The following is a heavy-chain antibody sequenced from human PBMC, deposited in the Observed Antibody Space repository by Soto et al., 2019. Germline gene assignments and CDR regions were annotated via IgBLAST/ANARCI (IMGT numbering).Heavy chain of an antibody. CDR2: IYYSGST. CDR3: LREYCAGGACSHPFDL. D-gene: IGHD2-21*01. Sequence: SETLSLTCPVSGGSIRSGDYYWSWIRRARGKGLEWIGYIYYSGSTYYNPSLKSRVTISVDTSKNPFSLKLSSVTAADTAVYFCLREYCAGGACSHPFDLWGQASLLT. J-gene: IGHJ3*01. V-gene: IGHV4-30-4*01. CDR1: GGSIRSGDYY.